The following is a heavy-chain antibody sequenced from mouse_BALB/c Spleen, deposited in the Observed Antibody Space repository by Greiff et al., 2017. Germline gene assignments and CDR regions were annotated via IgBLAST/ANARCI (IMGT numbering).Heavy chain of an antibody. CDR1: GFTFSSYA. J-gene: IGHJ4*01. CDR3: ARGGYGHYAMDY. D-gene: IGHD1-1*01. V-gene: IGHV5-6-5*01. Sequence: EVKLVESGGGLVKPGGSLKLSCAASGFTFSSYAMSWVRQTPEKRLEWVASISSGGSTYYPDSVKGRFTISRDNARNILYLQMSSLRSEDTAMYYCARGGYGHYAMDYWGQGTSVTVSS. CDR2: ISSGGST.